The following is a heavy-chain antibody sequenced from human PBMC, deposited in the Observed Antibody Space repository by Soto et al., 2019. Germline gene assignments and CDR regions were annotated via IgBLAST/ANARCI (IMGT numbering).Heavy chain of an antibody. Sequence: QVQLVQSGAEEKKPGASVKVSCKASGYTFTSYAMHWVRQAPGQRLEWMGWINGGNGNTKYSQKFQGRVTITRDTSASTAYMELSSLRSEDTAVYYCARGGIFDSSGYYYFSAFDIWGQGTMVTVSS. D-gene: IGHD3-22*01. V-gene: IGHV1-3*05. CDR1: GYTFTSYA. CDR2: INGGNGNT. CDR3: ARGGIFDSSGYYYFSAFDI. J-gene: IGHJ3*02.